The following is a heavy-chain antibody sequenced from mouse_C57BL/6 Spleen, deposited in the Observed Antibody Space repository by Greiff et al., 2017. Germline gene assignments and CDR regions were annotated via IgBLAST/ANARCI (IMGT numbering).Heavy chain of an antibody. CDR2: ISYDGSN. Sequence: EVKLMESGPGLVKPSQSLSLTCSVSGYSITSGYYWNWIRTFPGNKLEWMGYISYDGSNNYNPSLKNRISITRDTSTNPLFLKLNSVTTEDTAKYYGARGIYYDYDGLAYWGQGTLVTVSA. CDR3: ARGIYYDYDGLAY. CDR1: GYSITSGYY. D-gene: IGHD2-4*01. V-gene: IGHV3-6*01. J-gene: IGHJ3*01.